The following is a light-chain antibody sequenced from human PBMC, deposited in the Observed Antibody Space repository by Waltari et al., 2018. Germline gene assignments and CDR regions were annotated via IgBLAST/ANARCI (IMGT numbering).Light chain of an antibody. CDR1: QGVGKY. CDR2: ETY. V-gene: IGKV3-20*01. CDR3: QKYESLPGT. J-gene: IGKJ1*01. Sequence: IVLTRSPGTLPLPPGEKAPLSCTASQGVGKYLAWYHQKPGQASRLLSYETYRRATGTPDRFSGRGSGTDFSLTISRLEPDDCAVYYCQKYESLPGTFGQGTTVEIK.